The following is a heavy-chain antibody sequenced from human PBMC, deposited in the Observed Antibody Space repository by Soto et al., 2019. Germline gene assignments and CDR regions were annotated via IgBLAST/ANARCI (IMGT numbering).Heavy chain of an antibody. Sequence: QVQLQQWGAGLLKPSETLSLTCAVYGGSFSGYYWSWIRQPPGKGLEWIGEINRSGSTNFNPSLKRRVTISVDSSKNQISLKLSSVTAADTAVYYCARGWGGAGGTEIDYWGQGTLVTVSS. CDR1: GGSFSGYY. V-gene: IGHV4-34*01. D-gene: IGHD7-27*01. CDR3: ARGWGGAGGTEIDY. J-gene: IGHJ4*02. CDR2: INRSGST.